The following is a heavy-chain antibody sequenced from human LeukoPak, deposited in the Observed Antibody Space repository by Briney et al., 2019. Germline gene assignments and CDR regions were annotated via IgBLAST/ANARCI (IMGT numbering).Heavy chain of an antibody. V-gene: IGHV4-61*02. D-gene: IGHD2-2*01. Sequence: SQTLSLTCIVSGGSINSGSYYWIWIRQPAGKGLEWIGRMSPSGRTNSNPSLKSRVTMSIDRSRNQFSLKLSAVTAADTAVYYCARDVTPNYQDPPDNYYYYMDVWGKGTTVTVSS. CDR3: ARDVTPNYQDPPDNYYYYMDV. CDR1: GGSINSGSYY. CDR2: MSPSGRT. J-gene: IGHJ6*03.